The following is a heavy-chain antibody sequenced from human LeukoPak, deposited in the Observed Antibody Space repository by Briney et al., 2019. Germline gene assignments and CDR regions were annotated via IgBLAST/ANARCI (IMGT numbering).Heavy chain of an antibody. CDR2: IYYTGKT. V-gene: IGHV4-61*03. J-gene: IGHJ4*02. D-gene: IGHD5-18*01. CDR1: GDSVSNGNYY. Sequence: PSETLSLTCTVSGDSVSNGNYYWSWLRQPPGKVLEWIGYIYYTGKTYYNPSLEGRVTILVDTSRNHFSVKLSSVTAADTAVYYCARGPYSYGLDYWGQGTLVTVSS. CDR3: ARGPYSYGLDY.